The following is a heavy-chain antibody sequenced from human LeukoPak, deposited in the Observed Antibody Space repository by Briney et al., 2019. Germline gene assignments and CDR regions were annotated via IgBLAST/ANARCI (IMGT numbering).Heavy chain of an antibody. CDR1: GGSISSYY. Sequence: PSETLSLTCTVSGGSISSYYWSWLRQPAGKGLEWIGSIYTSGSTNYNPSLKSRVTMSVDTSKNQFSLKLSSVTAADTAVYYCARASDYDFWSGYVFDYWGQGTLVTVSS. D-gene: IGHD3-3*01. V-gene: IGHV4-4*07. CDR3: ARASDYDFWSGYVFDY. CDR2: IYTSGST. J-gene: IGHJ4*02.